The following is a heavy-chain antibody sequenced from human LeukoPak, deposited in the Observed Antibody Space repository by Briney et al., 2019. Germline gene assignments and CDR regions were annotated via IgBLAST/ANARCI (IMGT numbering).Heavy chain of an antibody. V-gene: IGHV4-59*02. CDR1: GDSVRSDF. D-gene: IGHD6-19*01. J-gene: IGHJ4*02. CDR2: MFYNGMS. CDR3: ARNRGRSSGSDS. Sequence: SETLSLTCTVSGDSVRSDFWTWFRRSPGRHLEWIGYMFYNGMSNYNPSLKSRVTISIDTSRNQFSLKLTSLTAADTAIYYCARNRGRSSGSDSWSQGTPVTVSS.